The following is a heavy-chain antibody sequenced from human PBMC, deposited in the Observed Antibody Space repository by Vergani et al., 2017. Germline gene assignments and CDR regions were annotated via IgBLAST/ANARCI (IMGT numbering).Heavy chain of an antibody. V-gene: IGHV1-46*03. CDR3: ARALKYSYGTLDYYYYGMDV. CDR1: GYTFTSYY. Sequence: QVQLVQSGAEVKKPGASVKVSCKASGYTFTSYYMHWVRQAPGQGLEWMGIINPSGGSTSYAQKFQGRVTMTRDTSTSTVYMELSSLRSEDTAVYYCARALKYSYGTLDYYYYGMDVWGQGTTVTVSS. CDR2: INPSGGST. J-gene: IGHJ6*02. D-gene: IGHD5-18*01.